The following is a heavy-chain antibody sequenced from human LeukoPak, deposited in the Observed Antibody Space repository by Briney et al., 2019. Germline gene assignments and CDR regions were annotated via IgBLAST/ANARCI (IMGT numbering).Heavy chain of an antibody. CDR2: IYHSGST. V-gene: IGHV4-38-2*01. J-gene: IGHJ4*02. Sequence: SETLSLTCAVSGYSISSGYYRGWIRQPPGKGLEWIGSIYHSGSTYYNPSLKSRVTISVDTSKNQFSLKLSSVTAADTAVYYCASSITMIVVVDYWGQGTLVTVSS. CDR3: ASSITMIVVVDY. CDR1: GYSISSGYY. D-gene: IGHD3-22*01.